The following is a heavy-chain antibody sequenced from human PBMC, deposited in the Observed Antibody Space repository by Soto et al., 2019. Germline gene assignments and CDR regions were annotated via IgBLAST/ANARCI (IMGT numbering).Heavy chain of an antibody. CDR3: TRHASGGDHRFDY. CDR1: GDSISSYY. D-gene: IGHD2-21*02. CDR2: IYYSGST. J-gene: IGHJ4*02. Sequence: ASETLSLTCTVSGDSISSYYWSWIRQPPGKGLEWIGYIYYSGSTKYNPSLKSRVTISVDTSKNQFSLNLSSVTAADTAVYYCTRHASGGDHRFDYWGQGTLVTVSS. V-gene: IGHV4-59*08.